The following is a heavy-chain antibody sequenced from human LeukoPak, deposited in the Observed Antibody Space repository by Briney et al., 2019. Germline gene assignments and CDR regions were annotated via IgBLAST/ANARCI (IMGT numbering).Heavy chain of an antibody. D-gene: IGHD3-9*01. Sequence: SETLSLTCTVSGGSISSGSYYWGWIRQPAGKGLEWIGRIYTSGSTNYNPPLKSRVTISVDTSKNQFSLKLSSVTAADTAVYYCASGGIRYFDWLLCGFDYWGQGTLVTVSS. V-gene: IGHV4-61*02. CDR2: IYTSGST. CDR1: GGSISSGSYY. CDR3: ASGGIRYFDWLLCGFDY. J-gene: IGHJ4*02.